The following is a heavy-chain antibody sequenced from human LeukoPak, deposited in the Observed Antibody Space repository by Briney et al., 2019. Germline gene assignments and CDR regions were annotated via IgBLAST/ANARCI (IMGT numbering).Heavy chain of an antibody. CDR3: ARGAMHVFDY. Sequence: PGGSLRLSCAASGFTFSDYEINWVRQAPGKGLEWVSCISTSGSTTYYADSVKGRFTISRDNAKNSLFLQMNTLTVEDTAVYYCARGAMHVFDYWGQGTPGTVSS. CDR2: ISTSGSTT. J-gene: IGHJ4*02. D-gene: IGHD2-2*01. CDR1: GFTFSDYE. V-gene: IGHV3-48*03.